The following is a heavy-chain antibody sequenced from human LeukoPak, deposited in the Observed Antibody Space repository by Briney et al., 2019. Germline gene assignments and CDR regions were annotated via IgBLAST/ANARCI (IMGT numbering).Heavy chain of an antibody. J-gene: IGHJ6*04. CDR2: ISAYNGNT. V-gene: IGHV1-18*04. Sequence: GASVKVSCKASGYTFTSYGISWVRQAPRQGLEWMGWISAYNGNTNYAQKLQGRVTMTTDTSTSTAYMELRSLRSDDTAVYYCARGRPSYYYYGMDVWGKGTTVTVSS. CDR3: ARGRPSYYYYGMDV. CDR1: GYTFTSYG.